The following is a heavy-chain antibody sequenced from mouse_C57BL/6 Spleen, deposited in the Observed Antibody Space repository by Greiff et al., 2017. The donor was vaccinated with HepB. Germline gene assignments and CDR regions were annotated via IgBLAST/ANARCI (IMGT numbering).Heavy chain of an antibody. J-gene: IGHJ1*03. D-gene: IGHD1-1*01. V-gene: IGHV5-17*01. CDR2: ISSGSSTI. CDR3: ARPGGYYGSNWYFDV. CDR1: GFTFSDYG. Sequence: EVKLMESGGGLVKPGGSLKLSCAASGFTFSDYGMHWVRQAPEKGLEWVAYISSGSSTIYYADTVKGRFTISRDNAKNTLFLQMTSLRSEDTAMYYCARPGGYYGSNWYFDVWGTGTTVTVSS.